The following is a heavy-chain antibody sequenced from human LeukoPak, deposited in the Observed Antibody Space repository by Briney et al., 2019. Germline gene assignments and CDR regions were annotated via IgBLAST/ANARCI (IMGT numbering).Heavy chain of an antibody. J-gene: IGHJ4*02. V-gene: IGHV1-69*05. Sequence: SVKVSCKATGDTFSSYAISWVRQAPGQGVEWMGRIIPIFGTANYAQKFQGRVTITTDESTSTAYMELSSLRSEDTAVYYCARAPSSSTSLGYWGQGTLVTVSS. CDR3: ARAPSSSTSLGY. CDR2: IIPIFGTA. CDR1: GDTFSSYA. D-gene: IGHD2-2*01.